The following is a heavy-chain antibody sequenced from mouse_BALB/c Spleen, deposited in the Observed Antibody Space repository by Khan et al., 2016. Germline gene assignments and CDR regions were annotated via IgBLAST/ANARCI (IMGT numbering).Heavy chain of an antibody. CDR3: ARTGYFDY. CDR2: INPSTGYT. CDR1: GYTFTSYW. Sequence: QVQLQQSGAELAKPGASVKMSCKASGYTFTSYWMHWVKQRPGQGLEWIGYINPSTGYTEYNQKFKDRATLTADKSSSTAYMQLSSLTSEDSAVYYCARTGYFDYWRQGTTLTVSS. J-gene: IGHJ2*01. V-gene: IGHV1-7*01.